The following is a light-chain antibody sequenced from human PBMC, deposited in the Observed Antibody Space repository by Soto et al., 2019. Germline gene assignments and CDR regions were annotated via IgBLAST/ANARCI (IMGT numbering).Light chain of an antibody. V-gene: IGLV2-8*01. CDR3: SSYAGSNNLGV. J-gene: IGLJ1*01. Sequence: QSVLTQPPSASGSPLQSVTISCTGTSSDVGGYNYVSWYQQHPGKAPKLMIYEVSQRPSGVPDRFSGSKSGNTASLTVSGLQAEDEADYYCSSYAGSNNLGVFGTGTKVTVL. CDR1: SSDVGGYNY. CDR2: EVS.